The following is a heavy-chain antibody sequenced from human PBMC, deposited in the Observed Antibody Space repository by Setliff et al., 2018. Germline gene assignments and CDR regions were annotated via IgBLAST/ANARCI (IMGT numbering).Heavy chain of an antibody. V-gene: IGHV4-31*03. CDR1: GASITSEAYY. CDR3: ARSRTTAVKGGVFAV. D-gene: IGHD1-7*01. Sequence: PSETLSLTCIVSGASITSEAYYWSWIRQYPGKGLEWIGYIYYSGSTYHNPSLQSRVTVSLDSSKNHFSLELTSVTAADTAVYFCARSRTTAVKGGVFAVWGRGTLVTVSS. J-gene: IGHJ2*01. CDR2: IYYSGST.